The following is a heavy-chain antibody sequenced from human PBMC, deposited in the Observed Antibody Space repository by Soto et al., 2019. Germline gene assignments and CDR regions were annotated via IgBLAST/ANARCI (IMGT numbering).Heavy chain of an antibody. CDR1: GFTFGDYA. J-gene: IGHJ4*02. Sequence: GGSLRLSCTASGFTFGDYAMSWFRQAPGKGLEWVGFIRSKAYGGTTEYAASVKGRFTISRDDSKSIAYLQMNSLKTEDTAVYYCTRVSKGVVVVAAADYWGQGTLVTVSS. CDR3: TRVSKGVVVVAAADY. CDR2: IRSKAYGGTT. V-gene: IGHV3-49*03. D-gene: IGHD2-15*01.